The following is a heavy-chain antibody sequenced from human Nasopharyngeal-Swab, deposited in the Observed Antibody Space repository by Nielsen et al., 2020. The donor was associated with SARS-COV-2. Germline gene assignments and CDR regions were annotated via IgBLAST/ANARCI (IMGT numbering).Heavy chain of an antibody. Sequence: VRQAPGKGLEWVGIIYPGDSDTRYSPSCQGQVTISADKSISTGYLQWSSLKASDTAMYYCERTMVQGVISYYYYGMDVWGQGTTVTVSS. V-gene: IGHV5-51*01. D-gene: IGHD3-10*01. CDR2: IYPGDSDT. J-gene: IGHJ6*02. CDR3: ERTMVQGVISYYYYGMDV.